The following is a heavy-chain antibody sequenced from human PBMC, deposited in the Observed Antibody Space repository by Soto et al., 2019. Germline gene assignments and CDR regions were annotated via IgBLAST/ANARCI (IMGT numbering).Heavy chain of an antibody. CDR3: ARGPHPYFNDY. CDR2: MNPNNGNT. J-gene: IGHJ4*02. Sequence: QVQLVQSGAEVKKPGASVKVSCKASGYTFTSYNINWVRQATGQGLEWMGWMNPNNGNTGYAQNFPGRVTMTRDTSISTAYMELSSLRSEDTAVYYCARGPHPYFNDYWGQGTLVTVSS. V-gene: IGHV1-8*01. D-gene: IGHD2-8*01. CDR1: GYTFTSYN.